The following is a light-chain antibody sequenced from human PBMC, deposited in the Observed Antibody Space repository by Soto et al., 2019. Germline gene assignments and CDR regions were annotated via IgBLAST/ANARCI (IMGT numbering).Light chain of an antibody. Sequence: EIVLTQSPGTLSLSPGERATLSCRASQSVSSAYLAWYQQIPGQAPRLLIYGASSRATGIPDRFSGSGSETDFTLTISGMEPEDFAVYYCQQTGSSFYTFGLRTKREIK. V-gene: IGKV3-20*01. J-gene: IGKJ2*01. CDR3: QQTGSSFYT. CDR1: QSVSSAY. CDR2: GAS.